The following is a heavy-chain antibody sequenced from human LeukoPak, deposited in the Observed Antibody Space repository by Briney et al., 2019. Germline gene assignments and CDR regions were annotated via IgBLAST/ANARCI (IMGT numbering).Heavy chain of an antibody. V-gene: IGHV4-39*07. CDR3: ARVYYDFWSGLTNYYYYYMDV. D-gene: IGHD3-3*01. J-gene: IGHJ6*03. Sequence: SETLSLTCTVSGGSISSSSYYWGWIRQPPGKGLEWIGSIYYSGGTYYNPSLKSRVTISVDTSKNQFSLKLSSVTAADTAVYYCARVYYDFWSGLTNYYYYYMDVWGKGTTVTVSS. CDR2: IYYSGGT. CDR1: GGSISSSSYY.